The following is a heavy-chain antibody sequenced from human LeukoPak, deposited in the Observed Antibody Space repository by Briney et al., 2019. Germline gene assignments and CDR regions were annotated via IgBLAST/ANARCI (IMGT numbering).Heavy chain of an antibody. CDR1: GGSISSQY. Sequence: SDTLSLTCTVSGGSISSQYWSWIRQPPGKGLKWIGYIYNSGSTNYNPSLKSRVTISLDTSKNQFSLKLTSVTAADTAVYFCARDDYGVFDAFDVWGQGTVVTVSS. J-gene: IGHJ3*01. D-gene: IGHD3-16*01. CDR2: IYNSGST. CDR3: ARDDYGVFDAFDV. V-gene: IGHV4-59*08.